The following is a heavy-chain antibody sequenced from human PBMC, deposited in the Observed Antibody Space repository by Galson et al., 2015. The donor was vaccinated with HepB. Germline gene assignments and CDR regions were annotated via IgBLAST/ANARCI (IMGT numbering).Heavy chain of an antibody. CDR2: ISYDGSNK. CDR3: AKVLTGYSISQFLDY. Sequence: SLRLSCAASGFTFTSYGIHWVRQAPGKGLEWVAVISYDGSNKYYADSVKGRFTISRDNSKNTLYLQMNSLRAEDTAVYYCAKVLTGYSISQFLDYWGQGTLVTVSS. D-gene: IGHD3-9*01. J-gene: IGHJ4*02. V-gene: IGHV3-30*18. CDR1: GFTFTSYG.